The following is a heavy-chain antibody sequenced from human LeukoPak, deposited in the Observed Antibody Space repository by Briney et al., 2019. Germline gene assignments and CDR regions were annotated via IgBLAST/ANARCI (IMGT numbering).Heavy chain of an antibody. D-gene: IGHD3-22*01. CDR1: GDFITGSTYY. J-gene: IGHJ4*02. Sequence: SETLSLTCTVSGDFITGSTYYWGWIRQPPGKGLEWIGSMYYSGSTYSNPSLRSRVTMSADTSKNQFSLNLKSVTAADTAVYYCARQYYDSTGYYYFDYWGQGTLVSVSS. V-gene: IGHV4-39*01. CDR3: ARQYYDSTGYYYFDY. CDR2: MYYSGST.